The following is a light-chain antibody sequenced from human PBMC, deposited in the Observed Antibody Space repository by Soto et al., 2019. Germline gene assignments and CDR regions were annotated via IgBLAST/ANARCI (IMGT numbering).Light chain of an antibody. J-gene: IGKJ1*01. CDR3: QQSYRTPLT. CDR2: AAS. V-gene: IGKV1-39*01. CDR1: QSISMY. Sequence: NQMTQSPSSLSAYVRDRVTINCRASQSISMYLNWYQQKPGNAPKLLIYAASSLQSGVPSRFSGGGSGTDFTLTIRSLQPEDFATYYCQQSYRTPLTFGQGTKVDIK.